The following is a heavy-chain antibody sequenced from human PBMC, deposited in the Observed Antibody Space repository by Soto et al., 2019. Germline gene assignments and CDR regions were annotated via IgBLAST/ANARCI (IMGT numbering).Heavy chain of an antibody. D-gene: IGHD6-13*01. Sequence: GGSLRLSCAASGFTFRGYAMSWVRQAPGKGLEWVSAISGSGGSTYYADSVKGRFTISRDNSKNTLYLQMNSLRAEDTAVYYCATDRWGQQLVLYYSYGMDVWGQGTTVTVSS. V-gene: IGHV3-23*01. CDR2: ISGSGGST. CDR3: ATDRWGQQLVLYYSYGMDV. CDR1: GFTFRGYA. J-gene: IGHJ6*02.